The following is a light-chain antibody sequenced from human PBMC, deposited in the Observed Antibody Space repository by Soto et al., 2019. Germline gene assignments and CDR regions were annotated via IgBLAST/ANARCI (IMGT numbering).Light chain of an antibody. CDR1: QDISGA. CDR3: QQFNTSPIT. J-gene: IGKJ5*01. CDR2: DVS. Sequence: AIQLTQSPSSLSASVGDRVTITCRASQDISGALAWYQQKPGKPPKLLIFDVSSLQSGVPSRFSGSGSGTDFTLTTSRLQPEDFATYYGQQFNTSPITCGQGTRLEI. V-gene: IGKV1-13*02.